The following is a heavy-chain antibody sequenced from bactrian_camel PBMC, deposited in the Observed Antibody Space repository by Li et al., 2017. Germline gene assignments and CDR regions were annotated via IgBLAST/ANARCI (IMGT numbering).Heavy chain of an antibody. CDR3: AAGGGGVAGECIAWEDDFAY. CDR1: EFTLRHYY. D-gene: IGHD1*01. Sequence: VQLVESGGGLVQPGGSLRLSCTASEFTLRHYYMTWVRQAPGKGLEWVSTITSDGKTTYYADSVKGRFTISRDNAKNTVYLQMNSLKPDDTGMYYCAAGGGGVAGECIAWEDDFAYWGQGTQVTVS. CDR2: ITSDGKTT. V-gene: IGHV3-2*01. J-gene: IGHJ4*01.